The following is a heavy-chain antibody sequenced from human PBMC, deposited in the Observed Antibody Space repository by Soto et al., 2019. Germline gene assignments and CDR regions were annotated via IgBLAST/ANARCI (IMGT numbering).Heavy chain of an antibody. V-gene: IGHV3-23*01. J-gene: IGHJ4*02. CDR2: ISSSGRRT. CDR3: VKVANSGVVIEYCDH. Sequence: PCGSLRLSCGTSGFTFANYGMGCVRPAPRKRLSWVSGISSSGRRTYYADSVKGRFTISRHNSKNTLFLQMDSLRADDMAVYYCVKVANSGVVIEYCDHWGQGYLVTVSS. D-gene: IGHD2-15*01. CDR1: GFTFANYG.